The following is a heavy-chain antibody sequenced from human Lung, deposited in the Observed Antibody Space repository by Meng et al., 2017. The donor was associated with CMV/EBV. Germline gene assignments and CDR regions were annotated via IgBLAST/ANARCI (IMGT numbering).Heavy chain of an antibody. V-gene: IGHV3-23*03. J-gene: IGHJ4*02. CDR2: IYSGGSST. CDR3: ARARSPTHFDY. CDR1: GFTFSSYA. Sequence: GGSLRLXXAASGFTFSSYAMSWVRQAPGKGLEWVSVIYSGGSSTYYADSVKGRFTISRDNSKNTLYLQMNSLRDGDTGLYYCARARSPTHFDYWGQGALVTVSS.